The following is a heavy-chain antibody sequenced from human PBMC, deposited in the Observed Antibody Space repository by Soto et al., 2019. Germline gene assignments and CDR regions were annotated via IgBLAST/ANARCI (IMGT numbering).Heavy chain of an antibody. J-gene: IGHJ4*02. CDR2: ISGSGGST. CDR1: GFTFSSYA. V-gene: IGHV3-23*01. D-gene: IGHD1-26*01. Sequence: SGFTFSSYAMSWVRQAPGKGLEWVSAISGSGGSTYYADSVKGRFTISRDNSKNTLYLQMNSLRAEDTAVYYCSGSLGATTSFDYRGQGTLVTVSS. CDR3: SGSLGATTSFDY.